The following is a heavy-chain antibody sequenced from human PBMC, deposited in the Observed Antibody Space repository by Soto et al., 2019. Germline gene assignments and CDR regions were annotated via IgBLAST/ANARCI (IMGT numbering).Heavy chain of an antibody. Sequence: PSETLSLTCTVSGASISPYCWSWIRKPPGKRLEWIGYIYYSGGTNYNPSLNSRVTMSADTSKNQVSLKLSSVTAADTAVYYCVRGDGHSESFDYRGQGALVTVSS. V-gene: IGHV4-59*01. CDR3: VRGDGHSESFDY. J-gene: IGHJ4*02. CDR1: GASISPYC. CDR2: IYYSGGT. D-gene: IGHD3-16*01.